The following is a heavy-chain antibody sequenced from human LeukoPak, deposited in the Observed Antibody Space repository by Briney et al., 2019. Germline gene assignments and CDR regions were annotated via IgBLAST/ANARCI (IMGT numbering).Heavy chain of an antibody. D-gene: IGHD3-22*01. CDR3: AKDPYDSSGYSDY. Sequence: GGSLRLSCAASGFTVSSNYMSWVRQAPGKGLEWVAFIRYDGSNKYYADSVKGRFTISRDNSKNTLYLQMNSLRAEDTAVYYCAKDPYDSSGYSDYWGQGTLVTVSS. CDR1: GFTVSSNY. J-gene: IGHJ4*02. V-gene: IGHV3-30*02. CDR2: IRYDGSNK.